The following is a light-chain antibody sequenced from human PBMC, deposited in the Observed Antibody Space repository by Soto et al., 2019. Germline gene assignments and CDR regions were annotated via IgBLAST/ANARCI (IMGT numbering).Light chain of an antibody. CDR2: GIS. V-gene: IGKV3D-15*01. Sequence: EGVMTQSPATLSVSPGERATLSCRASQSVTSNYLAWYQQKPGQAPRLLIYGISSRATGVPDRFSGSGSGTEFTLTISSLQSEDFAVYYCQQHSNWPLTFGGGTKWIS. J-gene: IGKJ4*01. CDR3: QQHSNWPLT. CDR1: QSVTSN.